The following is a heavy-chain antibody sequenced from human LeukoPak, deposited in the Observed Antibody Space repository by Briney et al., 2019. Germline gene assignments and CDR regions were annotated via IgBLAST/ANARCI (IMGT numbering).Heavy chain of an antibody. CDR1: GFTFDDYA. Sequence: GGSLRLSCAASGFTFDDYAMHWVRQAPGKGLEWVSLISWDGGSTYYADSVKGRFTISRDNSKNSLYLQMNSLRAADTALYYCAKDSPSSGWWHYYYMDVWGKGTTVTVSS. J-gene: IGHJ6*03. CDR3: AKDSPSSGWWHYYYMDV. D-gene: IGHD6-19*01. V-gene: IGHV3-43D*03. CDR2: ISWDGGST.